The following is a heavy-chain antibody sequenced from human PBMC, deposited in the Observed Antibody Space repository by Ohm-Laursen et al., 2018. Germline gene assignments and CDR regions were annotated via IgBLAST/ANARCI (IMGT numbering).Heavy chain of an antibody. CDR3: ARRITLNGMDV. CDR1: GFTFSSYS. D-gene: IGHD3-10*01. Sequence: SLRLSCTASGFTFSSYSMNWVRQAPGKGLEWVSYISSGSSNIYYADSVKGRFTISRDNAKNSPFLQMNSLRAEDTAVYYCARRITLNGMDVWGQGTTVTVSS. V-gene: IGHV3-48*01. J-gene: IGHJ6*02. CDR2: ISSGSSNI.